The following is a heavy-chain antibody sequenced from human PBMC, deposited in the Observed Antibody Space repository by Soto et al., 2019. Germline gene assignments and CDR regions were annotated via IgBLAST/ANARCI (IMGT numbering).Heavy chain of an antibody. J-gene: IGHJ4*02. CDR1: GFTFSDYG. Sequence: VQLVESGGGVVQPGRSLRLSCAVSGFTFSDYGMHWVRQAPGKGLEWVAVMSYAGTYKYYADSVKGRFTISRDLSGNTLFLQMNSLRLEDTAVYFCAKEMYPRTVLDSSSPWGDYWGQGTLVTVFS. CDR2: MSYAGTYK. V-gene: IGHV3-30*18. CDR3: AKEMYPRTVLDSSSPWGDY. D-gene: IGHD6-6*01.